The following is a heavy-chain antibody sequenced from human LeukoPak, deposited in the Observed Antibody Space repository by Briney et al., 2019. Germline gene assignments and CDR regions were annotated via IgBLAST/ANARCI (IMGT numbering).Heavy chain of an antibody. CDR1: GFTFIAYW. D-gene: IGHD3-3*01. CDR3: ARDRRFLEWLFLDY. J-gene: IGHJ4*02. CDR2: KKQDGSEK. Sequence: PGGSLRPSCAASGFTFIAYWMTWVRQAPGRGQEWVANKKQDGSEKFYVDSVKGRFTISRENAKNSVYLQMSSLRAEDTAVYYCARDRRFLEWLFLDYWGQGTLVTVSS. V-gene: IGHV3-7*01.